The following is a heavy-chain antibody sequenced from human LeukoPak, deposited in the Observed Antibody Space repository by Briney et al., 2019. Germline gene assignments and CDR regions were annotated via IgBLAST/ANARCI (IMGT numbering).Heavy chain of an antibody. CDR1: GGSISSSRHS. CDR2: ISYSGST. J-gene: IGHJ4*02. CDR3: ARVGFGGYSYGYVDF. D-gene: IGHD5-18*01. V-gene: IGHV4-39*01. Sequence: SETLSLTCTVSGGSISSSRHSWGWIRQPPGKGLEWIGPISYSGSTYYNPSLKSRVTISVDTSQNQFSLRLTSVTAADTAVYYCARVGFGGYSYGYVDFWGQGTLLTVSS.